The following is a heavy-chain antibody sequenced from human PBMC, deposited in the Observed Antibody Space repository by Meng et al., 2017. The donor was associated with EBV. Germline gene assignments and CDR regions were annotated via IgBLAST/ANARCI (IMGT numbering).Heavy chain of an antibody. D-gene: IGHD3-3*01. Sequence: QVQLVQSGAGVKKPGASVKVSCKASGYTFTSYAMHWVRQAPGQRLEWMGWINAGNGNTKYSQKFQGRVTITRDTSASTAYMELSSLRSEDTAVYYCARSGATIFGVVIPTYYFDCWGQGTLVTVSS. CDR1: GYTFTSYA. J-gene: IGHJ4*02. CDR2: INAGNGNT. V-gene: IGHV1-3*01. CDR3: ARSGATIFGVVIPTYYFDC.